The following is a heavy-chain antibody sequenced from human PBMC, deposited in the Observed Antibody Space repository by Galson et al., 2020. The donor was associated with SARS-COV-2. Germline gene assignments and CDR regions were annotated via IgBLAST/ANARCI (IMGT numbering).Heavy chain of an antibody. CDR3: ARDQRYFDWSYYYYYGMDV. Sequence: GESLKISCAASGFTFSSYEMNWVRQAPGKGLEWVSHISSSGSTIYYADSVKGRFTISRDNAKNSLYLQMNSLRAEDTAVYYCARDQRYFDWSYYYYYGMDVWGQGTTVTVSS. J-gene: IGHJ6*02. CDR2: ISSSGSTI. V-gene: IGHV3-48*03. D-gene: IGHD3-9*01. CDR1: GFTFSSYE.